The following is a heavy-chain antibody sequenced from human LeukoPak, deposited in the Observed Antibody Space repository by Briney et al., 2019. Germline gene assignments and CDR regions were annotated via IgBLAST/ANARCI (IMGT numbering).Heavy chain of an antibody. CDR3: ARANRLLNIAVAAPWDY. CDR2: IYYSGST. J-gene: IGHJ4*02. CDR1: GGSISSSSYY. D-gene: IGHD6-19*01. V-gene: IGHV4-39*07. Sequence: SETLSLTCTVSGGSISSSSYYWGWIRQPPGKGLEWIGNIYYSGSTYYNPSLKSRVTISVDTSKNQFSLKLSSVTAADTAVYYCARANRLLNIAVAAPWDYWGQGTLVTVSS.